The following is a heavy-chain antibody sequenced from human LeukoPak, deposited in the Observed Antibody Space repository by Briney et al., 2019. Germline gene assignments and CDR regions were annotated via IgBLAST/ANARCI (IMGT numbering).Heavy chain of an antibody. Sequence: ASETLSLTCTVSGGSISSYYWSWIRQPPGKGLEWIGNIYHSGSTYYNPSLKSRVTISVDTSKNQFSLKLRSVTAADTAVYYCARDPRFYDSSGYNDYFGYWGQGNLVTVSS. V-gene: IGHV4-59*08. CDR2: IYHSGST. D-gene: IGHD3-22*01. CDR3: ARDPRFYDSSGYNDYFGY. CDR1: GGSISSYY. J-gene: IGHJ4*02.